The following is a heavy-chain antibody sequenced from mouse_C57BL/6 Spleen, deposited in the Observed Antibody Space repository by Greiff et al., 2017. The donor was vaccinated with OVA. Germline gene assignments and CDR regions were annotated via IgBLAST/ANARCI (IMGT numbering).Heavy chain of an antibody. Sequence: QVQLQQPGAELVRPGSSVKLSCKASGYTLTSYWMHWVKQRPGQGLEWIGNIYPSDSETHYNQKFKDKATLTVDKSSSTAYMQLSSLTFEDSAVYDCSYEYYGSGGDFDVWGKGTTVTVSS. J-gene: IGHJ1*03. CDR2: IYPSDSET. CDR1: GYTLTSYW. CDR3: SYEYYGSGGDFDV. V-gene: IGHV1-61*01. D-gene: IGHD1-1*01.